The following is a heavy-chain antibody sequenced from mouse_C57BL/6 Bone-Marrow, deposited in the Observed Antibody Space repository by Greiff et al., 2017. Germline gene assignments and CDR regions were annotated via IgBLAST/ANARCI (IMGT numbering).Heavy chain of an antibody. V-gene: IGHV1-76*01. CDR1: GYTFTDYY. J-gene: IGHJ4*01. CDR3: AIEESSYYYCSSYSAMDY. D-gene: IGHD1-1*01. Sequence: VMLVESGAELVRPGASVKLSCKASGYTFTDYYINWVKQRPGQGLEWIARIYPGSGNTYYNEKFKGKATRTAEKSSSTAYMQLSSLTSEDSAVYFCAIEESSYYYCSSYSAMDYWGQGTSVTVSS. CDR2: IYPGSGNT.